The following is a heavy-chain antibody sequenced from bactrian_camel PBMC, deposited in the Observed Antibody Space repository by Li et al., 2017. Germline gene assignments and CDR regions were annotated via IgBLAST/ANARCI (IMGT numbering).Heavy chain of an antibody. CDR1: RPPYSYYC. J-gene: IGHJ4*01. V-gene: IGHV3S31*01. CDR3: AAAVPGGPGCFPPFQWASF. Sequence: DVQLVESGGGSVQTGGSLRLSCATSRPPYSYYCMGWFRQVPGKEREGVAAISTGSGTTYYGDSVHGRFTISEDDAKNTVYLQMMGLKPEESAMYYCAAAVPGGPGCFPPFQWASFWGQGTQVTVS. CDR2: ISTGSGTT. D-gene: IGHD3*01.